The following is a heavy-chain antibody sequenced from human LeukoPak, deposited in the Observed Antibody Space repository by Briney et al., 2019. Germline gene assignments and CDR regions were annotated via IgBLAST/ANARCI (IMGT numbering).Heavy chain of an antibody. CDR3: ARGAEDSSGYYLNYYYYYMDV. CDR1: GGTLSSYA. J-gene: IGHJ6*03. D-gene: IGHD3-22*01. CDR2: IIPIFGTA. Sequence: ASVKVSCKASGGTLSSYAISWVRQAPGQGLEWMGRIIPIFGTANYAQKFQGRVTITADKSTSTAYMELSSLRSEDTAVYYCARGAEDSSGYYLNYYYYYMDVWGKGTTVTVSS. V-gene: IGHV1-69*06.